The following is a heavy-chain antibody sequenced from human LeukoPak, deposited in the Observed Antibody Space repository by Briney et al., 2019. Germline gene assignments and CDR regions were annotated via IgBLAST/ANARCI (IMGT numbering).Heavy chain of an antibody. D-gene: IGHD3-22*01. J-gene: IGHJ3*02. V-gene: IGHV3-23*01. CDR1: GFTFSDYY. Sequence: GGSLRLSCAASGFTFSDYYMSWIRQAPGKGLEWVSAISGSGGSTYYADSVKGRFTISRDNSKNTLYLQMNSLRAEDTAVYYCAKDRDSSGYYSFDAFDIWGQGTMVTVSS. CDR2: ISGSGGST. CDR3: AKDRDSSGYYSFDAFDI.